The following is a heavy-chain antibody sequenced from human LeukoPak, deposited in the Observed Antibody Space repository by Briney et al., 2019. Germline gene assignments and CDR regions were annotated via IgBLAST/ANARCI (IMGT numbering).Heavy chain of an antibody. J-gene: IGHJ4*02. Sequence: GGSLRLSCVASGFSFSNCWMGWVRHAPGKELEWVANIKQDGSEKYYVDSVKGRFTISRDNAKNSLYLQMNSLSAEDTAVYYCAGVRDASGSYYPYWGQGTLVTVSS. CDR1: GFSFSNCW. V-gene: IGHV3-7*04. CDR2: IKQDGSEK. D-gene: IGHD3-10*01. CDR3: AGVRDASGSYYPY.